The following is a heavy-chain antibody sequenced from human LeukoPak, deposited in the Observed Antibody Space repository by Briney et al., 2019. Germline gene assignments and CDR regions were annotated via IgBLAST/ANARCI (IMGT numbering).Heavy chain of an antibody. D-gene: IGHD2-21*02. CDR2: IYYSGST. J-gene: IGHJ5*02. Sequence: SETLSLTCTVSGGSISSYYWSWIRQPPGKGLEWIGYIYYSGSTNYNPSLKSRVTISVDTSKNQFSLKLSSVTAADTAVYYCARHPRYYCGGDCYSGWFDPWGQGTLVTVSS. V-gene: IGHV4-59*08. CDR3: ARHPRYYCGGDCYSGWFDP. CDR1: GGSISSYY.